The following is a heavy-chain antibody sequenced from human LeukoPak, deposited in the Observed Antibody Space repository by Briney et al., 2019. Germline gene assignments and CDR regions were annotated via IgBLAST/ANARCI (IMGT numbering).Heavy chain of an antibody. D-gene: IGHD4-23*01. CDR1: GGTFSSYT. Sequence: SVKVSCKASGGTFSSYTISWVRQAPGQGLEWMGRIIPILGIANYAQKFQGRVTITVDKSTSTAYMELSSLRSEDTAVYYCARDSRTMVVTPPYFDYWGQGTLVTVSS. CDR2: IIPILGIA. J-gene: IGHJ4*02. CDR3: ARDSRTMVVTPPYFDY. V-gene: IGHV1-69*04.